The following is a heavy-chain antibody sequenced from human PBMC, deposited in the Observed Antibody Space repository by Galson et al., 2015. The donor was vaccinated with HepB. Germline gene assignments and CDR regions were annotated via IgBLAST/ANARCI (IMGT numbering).Heavy chain of an antibody. CDR1: GGSISSYY. D-gene: IGHD4-11*01. V-gene: IGHV4-59*01. J-gene: IGHJ6*02. Sequence: ETLSLTCTVSGGSISSYYWSWIRQPPGKGLEWIGYIYYSGSTNYNPSLKSRVTISVDTSKNQFSLKLSSVTAADTAVYYCASTHMTTDYYYYYGMDVWGQRTTVTVSS. CDR3: ASTHMTTDYYYYYGMDV. CDR2: IYYSGST.